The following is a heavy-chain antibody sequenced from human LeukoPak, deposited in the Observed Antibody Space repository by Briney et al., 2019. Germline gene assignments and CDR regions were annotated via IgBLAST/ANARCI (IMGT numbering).Heavy chain of an antibody. CDR1: GYTFTSYG. CDR2: MNPNSGNT. D-gene: IGHD6-13*01. Sequence: GASVKVSCKASGYTFTSYGISWVRQATGQGLEWMGWMNPNSGNTGYAQKFQGRVTMTRNTSISTAYMELSSLRSEDTAVYYCARGWRVAAAGSSLDYWGQGTLVTVSS. V-gene: IGHV1-8*02. J-gene: IGHJ4*02. CDR3: ARGWRVAAAGSSLDY.